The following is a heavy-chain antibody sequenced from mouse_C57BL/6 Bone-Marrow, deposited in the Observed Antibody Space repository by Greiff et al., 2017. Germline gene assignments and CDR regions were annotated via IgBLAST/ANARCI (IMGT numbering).Heavy chain of an antibody. CDR1: GFNIKDDY. J-gene: IGHJ2*01. Sequence: VQLQQSGAELVRPGASVKLSCTASGFNIKDDYIHWVKQRPEQGLEWIGWIDPEIGDTEYASKFQGKPTITSDTSSNTAYLQLSSLTSEDTAVYYCSSVDGNYFDFWGQGTPLTVAS. V-gene: IGHV14-4*01. CDR3: SSVDGNYFDF. CDR2: IDPEIGDT. D-gene: IGHD2-3*01.